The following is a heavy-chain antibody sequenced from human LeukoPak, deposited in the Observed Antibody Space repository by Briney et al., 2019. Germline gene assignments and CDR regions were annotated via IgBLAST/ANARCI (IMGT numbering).Heavy chain of an antibody. CDR3: ARARRGGDAFDI. CDR1: GYTFTRYY. D-gene: IGHD3-16*01. CDR2: INPSGSST. Sequence: ASVKVSCKASGYTFTRYYMHWVRQAPGQGLEWMGIINPSGSSTTYAQKFQGRVTLTSDTSTSTVYMELSSRRSEDTAVYYCARARRGGDAFDIWGQGTMVTVSS. V-gene: IGHV1-46*01. J-gene: IGHJ3*02.